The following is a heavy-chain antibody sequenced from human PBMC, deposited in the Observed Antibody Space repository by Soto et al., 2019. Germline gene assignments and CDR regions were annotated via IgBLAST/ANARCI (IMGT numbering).Heavy chain of an antibody. D-gene: IGHD3-10*01. J-gene: IGHJ6*02. CDR1: GASFSQSGRF. CDR3: ARGTMLRGPGYYYGLDV. Sequence: TLSLTCTVSGASFSQSGRFWTWIRHFPGKGLEWVGYIYSSGSTHYNPSLQSRLSLSLDTSKSQFSLNLTSVTAADTAIYYCARGTMLRGPGYYYGLDVWGQGTTVTVSS. CDR2: IYSSGST. V-gene: IGHV4-31*03.